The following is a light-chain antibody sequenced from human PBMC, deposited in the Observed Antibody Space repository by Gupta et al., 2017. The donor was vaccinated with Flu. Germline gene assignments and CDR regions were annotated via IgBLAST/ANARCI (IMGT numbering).Light chain of an antibody. J-gene: IGLJ2*01. CDR2: EVS. CDR3: SSYTSSSTLV. V-gene: IGLV2-14*01. Sequence: SALTHPASVSGSPGHSITISCTGTSSDVGGYNYVSWSQQHPGKAPKLMIYEVSNRPSGVSNRFAGSKSGNTASLTISGLQAEDEADYYCSSYTSSSTLVFGGGTKLTVL. CDR1: SSDVGGYNY.